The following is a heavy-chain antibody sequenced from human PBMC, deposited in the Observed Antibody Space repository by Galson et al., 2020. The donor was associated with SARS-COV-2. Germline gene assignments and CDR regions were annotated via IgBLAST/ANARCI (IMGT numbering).Heavy chain of an antibody. Sequence: TISCKASGYTFTGYYMNWVRQAPGQGLAWKGWINPTSGGTNYAQKFQGRVTMTRDTSISTAYMELSRLRSDDTAVYYCARSRTLIWFGESTLGYWGEGTLVTVSS. V-gene: IGHV1-2*02. CDR2: INPTSGGT. CDR3: ARSRTLIWFGESTLGY. J-gene: IGHJ4*02. CDR1: GYTFTGYY. D-gene: IGHD3-10*01.